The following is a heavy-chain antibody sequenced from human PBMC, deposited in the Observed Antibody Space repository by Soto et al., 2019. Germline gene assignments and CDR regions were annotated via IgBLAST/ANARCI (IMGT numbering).Heavy chain of an antibody. V-gene: IGHV1-8*01. CDR3: ARVYGDQSH. CDR1: GYTFTSSD. D-gene: IGHD4-17*01. J-gene: IGHJ2*01. CDR2: MSTSSGNT. Sequence: QVQLVQSGPEVKKPGSSVKVSCKASGYTFTSSDIKWVRQATGQGLEWMGWMSTSSGNTGYAQKFQGRVTITTDTSISTAYMELSGLRSEDTAVYYCARVYGDQSHWGRRALVTVSS.